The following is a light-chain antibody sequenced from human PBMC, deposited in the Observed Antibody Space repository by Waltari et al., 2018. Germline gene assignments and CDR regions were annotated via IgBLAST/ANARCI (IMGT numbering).Light chain of an antibody. CDR1: NSNIGNNY. CDR2: DSN. CDR3: GTWDTSLSVGV. J-gene: IGLJ3*02. Sequence: QSVLTQPPSVSAAPGQKVTIPCSGSNSNIGNNYVSWYQQFPGTAPKLLIYDSNKRPSGIPDRFSGSKSGTSATLGITGLQTGDEADYYCGTWDTSLSVGVFGGGTKLTVL. V-gene: IGLV1-51*01.